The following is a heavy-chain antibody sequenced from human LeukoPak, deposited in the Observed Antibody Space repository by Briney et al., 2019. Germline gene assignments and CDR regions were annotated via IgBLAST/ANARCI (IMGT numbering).Heavy chain of an antibody. D-gene: IGHD3-10*01. Sequence: PSETLSLTCTVSGGSIGSGTYYWGWIRQSPGKGLEWIGSIYYSGSTNYNPSLKSRVTISVDTSKKQFSLKLSSGTAADTAVYYCARVEEGYGSGRRENYYYYYMDVWGKGTTVTISS. CDR2: IYYSGST. J-gene: IGHJ6*03. CDR3: ARVEEGYGSGRRENYYYYYMDV. CDR1: GGSIGSGTYY. V-gene: IGHV4-39*07.